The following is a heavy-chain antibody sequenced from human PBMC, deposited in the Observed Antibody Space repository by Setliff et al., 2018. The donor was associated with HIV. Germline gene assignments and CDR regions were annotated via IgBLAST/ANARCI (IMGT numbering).Heavy chain of an antibody. CDR2: MNPNSGNT. J-gene: IGHJ4*02. Sequence: ASVKVSCKASGYTFTSYDINWVRQATGQGLEWMGWMNPNSGNTGYAQKFQGRVTMTTDTSTSTAYMGLRSLRSDDTAVYYCARQLSNSLDFWGQGAQVTVSS. D-gene: IGHD7-27*01. CDR1: GYTFTSYD. CDR3: ARQLSNSLDF. V-gene: IGHV1-8*01.